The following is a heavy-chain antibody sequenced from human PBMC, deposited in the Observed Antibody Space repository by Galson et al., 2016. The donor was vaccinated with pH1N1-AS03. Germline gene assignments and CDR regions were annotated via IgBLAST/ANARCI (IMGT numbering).Heavy chain of an antibody. CDR2: MNPNTGIT. Sequence: SVKVSCKASGYTFTSNDINWVRQATGQGLEWMGWMNPNTGITGYAQKFQGRVTMTREITISPAYMELSSLRSEDTAAYFCARGVSAGVDFWGQGTLVTVSS. D-gene: IGHD3-10*01. CDR1: GYTFTSND. CDR3: ARGVSAGVDF. J-gene: IGHJ4*02. V-gene: IGHV1-8*01.